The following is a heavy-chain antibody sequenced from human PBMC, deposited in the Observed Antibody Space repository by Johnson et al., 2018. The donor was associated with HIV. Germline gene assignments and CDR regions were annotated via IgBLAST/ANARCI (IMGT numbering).Heavy chain of an antibody. CDR2: ISYDGTNK. D-gene: IGHD1-26*01. J-gene: IGHJ3*01. CDR3: ARDKSGSYRGAFDV. V-gene: IGHV3-30-3*01. Sequence: QVQLVESGGGVVQTGRSLRLSCAASGFTFSSYAMHWVRQAPGKGLEWVAIISYDGTNKYYADSVKGRFTISRDNSKNTLYLQMNSLRAEDTARYYGARDKSGSYRGAFDVWGQGTMVTVSS. CDR1: GFTFSSYA.